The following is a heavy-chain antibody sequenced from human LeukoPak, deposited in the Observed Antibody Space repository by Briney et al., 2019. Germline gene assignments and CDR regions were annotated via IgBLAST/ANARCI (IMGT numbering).Heavy chain of an antibody. CDR1: GISFSNYG. CDR3: AKDLTDGSYYAFDY. D-gene: IGHD1-26*01. J-gene: IGHJ4*02. V-gene: IGHV3-30*18. CDR2: ISYDGNNK. Sequence: GGSLRLSCAASGISFSNYGMHWVRQAPGKGLERVAVISYDGNNKYYADSVKGRFTISRDNSKNTLYLQMNSLRAEDMAVYYCAKDLTDGSYYAFDYWGQGTLVTVSS.